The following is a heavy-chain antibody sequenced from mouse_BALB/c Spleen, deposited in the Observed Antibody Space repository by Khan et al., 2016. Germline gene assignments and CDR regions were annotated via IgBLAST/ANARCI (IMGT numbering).Heavy chain of an antibody. Sequence: EVKLLESSGGLVQPKGSLKLSCSASGFTFNTYAMNWVRQAPGKGLEWVARIRSKSNSYATYYADSVKDRFTISRDESQSMLYLQMNNLKSEDTAMYYCVMDDNYLFFAYWGQRTLVTVSA. J-gene: IGHJ3*01. D-gene: IGHD2-3*01. CDR1: GFTFNTYA. CDR2: IRSKSNSYAT. V-gene: IGHV10-1*02. CDR3: VMDDNYLFFAY.